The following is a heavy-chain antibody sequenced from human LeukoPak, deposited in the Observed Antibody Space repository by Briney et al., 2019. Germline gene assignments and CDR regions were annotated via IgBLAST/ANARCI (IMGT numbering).Heavy chain of an antibody. Sequence: GASVKVSCKASGYTFTSYGISWVRQAPGQGLEWMGGIIPIFGTANYAQKFQGRVTITADESTSTAYRELSSLRSEDTAVYYCARGYGDSGAFDIWGQGTMVTVSS. V-gene: IGHV1-69*13. CDR1: GYTFTSYG. D-gene: IGHD4-17*01. J-gene: IGHJ3*02. CDR3: ARGYGDSGAFDI. CDR2: IIPIFGTA.